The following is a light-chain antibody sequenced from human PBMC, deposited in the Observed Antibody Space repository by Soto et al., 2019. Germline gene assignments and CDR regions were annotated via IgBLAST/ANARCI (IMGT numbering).Light chain of an antibody. CDR3: SSFERSGTRV. J-gene: IGLJ3*02. CDR2: EVS. CDR1: NSDVGGYNY. V-gene: IGLV2-14*01. Sequence: QSTLTQPASVSGSPGQSIAISCTGTNSDVGGYNYVSWYQQFPGKAPQLLIYEVSVRPSGISNRFSGAKSGNTASLTISGLQAEDEAVYYCSSFERSGTRVIGGGTKLTVL.